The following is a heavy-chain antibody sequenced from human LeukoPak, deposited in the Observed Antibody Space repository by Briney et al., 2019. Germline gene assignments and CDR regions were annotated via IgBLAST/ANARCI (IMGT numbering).Heavy chain of an antibody. CDR3: ARVSSGEIDP. J-gene: IGHJ5*02. CDR2: IYYSGST. CDR1: GGSISIRDYY. Sequence: SETLSLTCTVSGGSISIRDYYWGWIRQPPGKGLEWIGSIYYSGSTYYNPSLKSRVTISVDTSKNQFSLKLSSVTAADTAVYYCARVSSGEIDPWGQGTLVTVSS. D-gene: IGHD3-10*01. V-gene: IGHV4-39*07.